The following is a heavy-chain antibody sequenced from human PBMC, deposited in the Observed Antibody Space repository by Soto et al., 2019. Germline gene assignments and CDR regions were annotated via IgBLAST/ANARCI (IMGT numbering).Heavy chain of an antibody. V-gene: IGHV1-69*13. CDR2: IMPIFRTP. J-gene: IGHJ6*02. CDR3: ARDKDRQQLGGNYYYKLEV. D-gene: IGHD3-3*02. CDR1: GGTFSTSA. Sequence: QVQLEQSGAEVKKPGSSVKVSCKASGGTFSTSAISWVRQAPGQGLEWMGGIMPIFRTPDYGQKFQGRVTIPGEESTSTGYMELSGLRSDDTAVYYCARDKDRQQLGGNYYYKLEVWGQGTTVTVSS.